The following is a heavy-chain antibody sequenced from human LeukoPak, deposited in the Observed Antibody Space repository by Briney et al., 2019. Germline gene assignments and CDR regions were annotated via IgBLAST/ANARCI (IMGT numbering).Heavy chain of an antibody. CDR3: ATPSGRGHFFDY. Sequence: GASVKASCKVSGYTLTELSMHWVRQAPGKGLEWMGGFDPEDGETIYAQKFQGRVTMTEDTSTDTAYMELSSLRSEDTAVHYCATPSGRGHFFDYWGQGTLVTVSS. CDR1: GYTLTELS. J-gene: IGHJ4*02. CDR2: FDPEDGET. V-gene: IGHV1-24*01. D-gene: IGHD5-12*01.